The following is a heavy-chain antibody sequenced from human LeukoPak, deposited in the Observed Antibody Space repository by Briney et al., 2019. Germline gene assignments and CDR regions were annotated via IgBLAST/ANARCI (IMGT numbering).Heavy chain of an antibody. D-gene: IGHD6-19*01. CDR3: ARYSSGWYRVAFDI. CDR1: GGSISSSSYY. Sequence: SETLSLTCTVSGGSISSSSYYWGWIRQPPGKGLEWIGSIYYSGSTYYNPSLKSRVTISVDTSKNQFSLKLSSVTAADTAVYYCARYSSGWYRVAFDIWGQGTMVTVSS. V-gene: IGHV4-39*07. J-gene: IGHJ3*02. CDR2: IYYSGST.